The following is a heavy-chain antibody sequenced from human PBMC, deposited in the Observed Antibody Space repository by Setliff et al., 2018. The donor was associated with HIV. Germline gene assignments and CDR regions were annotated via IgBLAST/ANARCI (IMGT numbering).Heavy chain of an antibody. D-gene: IGHD6-19*01. CDR3: AGESSIAVAEYFQH. V-gene: IGHV3-23*01. CDR2: ISGSGGST. J-gene: IGHJ1*01. Sequence: GGSLRLSCAASGFTFSSYATSWVRQAPGKGLEWVSAISGSGGSTYYADSVKGRFTISRDNSKNTLYLLMNSLRAEDTAVYYCAGESSIAVAEYFQHWGQGTLVTVSS. CDR1: GFTFSSYA.